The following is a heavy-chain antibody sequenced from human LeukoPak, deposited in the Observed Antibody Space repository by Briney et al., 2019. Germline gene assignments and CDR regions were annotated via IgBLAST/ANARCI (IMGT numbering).Heavy chain of an antibody. J-gene: IGHJ4*02. CDR3: ARVGAAAGTQGLGY. CDR2: IIPILGTA. D-gene: IGHD6-13*01. V-gene: IGHV1-69*01. CDR1: RGTFSSYA. Sequence: GSSVKVSCKASRGTFSSYAISWVRQAPGQGLEWMGGIIPILGTANYAQKFQGRVTITADESTSTAYMELSSLRSEDTAVYYCARVGAAAGTQGLGYWGQGTLVTVSS.